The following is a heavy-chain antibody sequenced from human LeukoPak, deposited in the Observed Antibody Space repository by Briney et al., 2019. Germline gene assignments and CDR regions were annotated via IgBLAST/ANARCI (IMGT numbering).Heavy chain of an antibody. D-gene: IGHD6-6*01. V-gene: IGHV3-74*01. CDR2: INSDGSST. Sequence: GGSLRLSCAASGFTFSSYWMHWVRQAPGKGLVWVSRINSDGSSTSYADSVKGRFTISRDNAKNTVYLQMNSLRVEDTAVYHCGKERYGSSSVVDYWGHGTLVTVSS. CDR1: GFTFSSYW. CDR3: GKERYGSSSVVDY. J-gene: IGHJ4*01.